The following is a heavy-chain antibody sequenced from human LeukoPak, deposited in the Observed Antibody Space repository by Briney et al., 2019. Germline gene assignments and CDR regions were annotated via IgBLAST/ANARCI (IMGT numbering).Heavy chain of an antibody. D-gene: IGHD3-10*01. CDR3: TKVVPRGRGGAFDS. V-gene: IGHV3-23*01. CDR2: FSDRDGDT. CDR1: GFTFTTYA. Sequence: GGSLRLSCAASGFTFTTYAMSWVRQAPGKGLEWVSTFSDRDGDTYYADSVKGRFTISRDSSKSTLFLQMNNLRAEDWAVYYCTKVVPRGRGGAFDSGAQGPLVTVS. J-gene: IGHJ4*02.